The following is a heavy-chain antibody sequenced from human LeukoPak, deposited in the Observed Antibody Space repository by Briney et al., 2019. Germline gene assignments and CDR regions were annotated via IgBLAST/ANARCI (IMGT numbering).Heavy chain of an antibody. J-gene: IGHJ4*02. Sequence: GGSLRLSCTASGFNFRTSWMSWVRQSPGKGLEFLANIKYDGTVKNYVDSVKGRSTISRDNPKNSLYLQMDSLRAEDTAVYYCARDPDSSSFDYWGQGALVTVSS. V-gene: IGHV3-7*01. CDR1: GFNFRTSW. D-gene: IGHD6-13*01. CDR2: IKYDGTVK. CDR3: ARDPDSSSFDY.